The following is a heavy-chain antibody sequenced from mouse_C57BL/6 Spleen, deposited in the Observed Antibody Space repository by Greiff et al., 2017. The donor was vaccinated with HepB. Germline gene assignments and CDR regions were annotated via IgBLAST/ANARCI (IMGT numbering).Heavy chain of an antibody. D-gene: IGHD2-5*01. J-gene: IGHJ4*01. CDR3: ASTAGVYYSNLYYAMDY. Sequence: QVQLKQSGAELVRPGTSVKVSCKASGYAFTNYLIEWVKQRPGQGLEWIGVINPGSGGTNYNEKFKGKATLTADKSSSTAYMQLSSLTSEDSAVYFCASTAGVYYSNLYYAMDYWGQGTSVTVSS. CDR2: INPGSGGT. V-gene: IGHV1-54*01. CDR1: GYAFTNYL.